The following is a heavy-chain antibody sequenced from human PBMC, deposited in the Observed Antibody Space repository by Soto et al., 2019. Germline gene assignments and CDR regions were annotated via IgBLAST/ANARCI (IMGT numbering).Heavy chain of an antibody. D-gene: IGHD6-13*01. CDR1: GGSISSYY. V-gene: IGHV4-59*01. J-gene: IGHJ4*02. Sequence: ASETPSPTRTVSGGSISSYYWSWIPQPPGKGLEWIGYIYYSGSTNYNPSLRSRVTISVDTSKNQFSLKLSSVTAADTAVYYCARQSSSWYRSGFDYWGQGTLVTVSS. CDR2: IYYSGST. CDR3: ARQSSSWYRSGFDY.